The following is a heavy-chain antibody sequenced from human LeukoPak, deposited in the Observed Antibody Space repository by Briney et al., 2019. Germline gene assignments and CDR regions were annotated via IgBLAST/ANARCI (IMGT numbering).Heavy chain of an antibody. D-gene: IGHD3-16*01. J-gene: IGHJ6*02. Sequence: QAGGSLRLSCAASGLTFNNYGMHWVRQAPGKGLEWVAVISYDGSTKYYADSVKGRFTISRDNSKNTLYLQMNSLRAEDAAVYHCAKGDEHNNGALGGMDVWGQGTTVTVSS. V-gene: IGHV3-30*18. CDR1: GLTFNNYG. CDR2: ISYDGSTK. CDR3: AKGDEHNNGALGGMDV.